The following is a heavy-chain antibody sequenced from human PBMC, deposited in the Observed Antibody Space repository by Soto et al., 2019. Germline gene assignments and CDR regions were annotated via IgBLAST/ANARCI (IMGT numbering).Heavy chain of an antibody. CDR1: GYTLNEVA. D-gene: IGHD4-17*01. CDR3: TTYHGDYNFSQ. Sequence: QVQLVQSGAEVKKPGASVKVSCKVSGYTLNEVAMHCVRQAPGKGLEWLGGFDPDEAETIYSQHFQGRVTMTADTSTDTVYMELCSRRSKDTALYFFTTYHGDYNFSQWSKGTLVTISS. J-gene: IGHJ4*02. V-gene: IGHV1-24*01. CDR2: FDPDEAET.